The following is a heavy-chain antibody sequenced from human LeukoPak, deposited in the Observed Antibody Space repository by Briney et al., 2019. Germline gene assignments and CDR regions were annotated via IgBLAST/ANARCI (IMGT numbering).Heavy chain of an antibody. CDR3: AREKLVHLDY. CDR1: GGTFSSYA. Sequence: ASVKVSCKASGGTFSSYAISWVRQAPGQGLEWMGIINPSGGSTSYAQKFQGRVTMTRDTSTSTVYMELSSLRSEDTAVYYCAREKLVHLDYWGQGTLVTVSS. V-gene: IGHV1-46*03. J-gene: IGHJ4*02. CDR2: INPSGGST. D-gene: IGHD6-6*01.